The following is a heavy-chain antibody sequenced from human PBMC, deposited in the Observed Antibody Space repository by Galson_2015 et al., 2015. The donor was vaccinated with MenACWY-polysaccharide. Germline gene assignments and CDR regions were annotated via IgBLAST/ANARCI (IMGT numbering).Heavy chain of an antibody. V-gene: IGHV3-48*01. CDR2: ITTSGSTR. D-gene: IGHD7-27*01. CDR1: GFTFSSYS. J-gene: IGHJ6*02. Sequence: SLRLSCAGSGFTFSSYSIIWVRQAPGKGLEWVSYITTSGSTRYYADSVKGRFTVSRDNAKNSVYLQMNSLRAEDTAVYFCARGHLGLGLWGQGTTVTVSS. CDR3: ARGHLGLGL.